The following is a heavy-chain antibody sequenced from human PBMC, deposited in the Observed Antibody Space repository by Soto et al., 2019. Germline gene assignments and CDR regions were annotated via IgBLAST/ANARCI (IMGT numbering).Heavy chain of an antibody. CDR2: IYSGGST. CDR1: GFTVSSNY. D-gene: IGHD3-22*01. J-gene: IGHJ4*02. V-gene: IGHV3-53*01. Sequence: GGSLRLSCAASGFTVSSNYMSWVRQAPGKGLEWVSVIYSGGSTYYADSVKGRFTISRDNSKNTLYLQMNSLRAEDTAVYYCARATYYYDSSGPYYFDYWGQGTLVTVSS. CDR3: ARATYYYDSSGPYYFDY.